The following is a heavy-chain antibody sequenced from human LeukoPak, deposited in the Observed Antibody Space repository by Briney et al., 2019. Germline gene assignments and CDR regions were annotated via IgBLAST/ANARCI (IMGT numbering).Heavy chain of an antibody. V-gene: IGHV4-34*01. CDR1: GGSFSGYY. Sequence: SETLSLTCAVYGGSFSGYYWSWIRQPPGKGLEWIGEINHSGSTNYNPSLKSRVTMSVDTSKNQFSLKLSSVTAADTAVYYCATTSGGCSSTSCYEGSWFDPWGQGTLVTVSS. D-gene: IGHD2-2*01. CDR2: INHSGST. CDR3: ATTSGGCSSTSCYEGSWFDP. J-gene: IGHJ5*02.